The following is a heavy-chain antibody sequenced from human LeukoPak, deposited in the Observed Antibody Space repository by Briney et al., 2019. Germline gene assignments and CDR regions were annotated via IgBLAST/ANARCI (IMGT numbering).Heavy chain of an antibody. J-gene: IGHJ4*02. CDR2: IYHSGST. CDR1: GYSISSGYY. V-gene: IGHV4-38-2*02. D-gene: IGHD4-17*01. Sequence: SETLSLTCTVSGYSISSGYYWGWIGQPPGKGLEWIGSIYHSGSTYYNPSLKSRVTISVDTSKNQFSLKLSSVTAADTAVYYCAINYGSLDYWGQGTLVTVSS. CDR3: AINYGSLDY.